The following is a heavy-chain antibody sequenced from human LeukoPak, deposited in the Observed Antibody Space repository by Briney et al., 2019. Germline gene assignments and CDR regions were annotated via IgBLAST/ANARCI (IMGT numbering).Heavy chain of an antibody. D-gene: IGHD4-17*01. CDR3: ARDPGYGDYDYFQH. CDR1: GGSISSGSYY. V-gene: IGHV4-61*09. Sequence: SQTLSLTCTVSGGSISSGSYYWSWIRQPAGKGLEWIGHIYTSGSTNHNPSLKSRVTISVDTSKNQFSLKLSSVTAADTAVYYCARDPGYGDYDYFQHWGQGTLVTVSS. CDR2: IYTSGST. J-gene: IGHJ1*01.